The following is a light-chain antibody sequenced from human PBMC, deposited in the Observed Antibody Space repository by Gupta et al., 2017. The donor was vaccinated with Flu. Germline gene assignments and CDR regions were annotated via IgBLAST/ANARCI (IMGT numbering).Light chain of an antibody. CDR1: SSDIGGYNY. Sequence: QSALTQPASVSGSPGQSITFSCTGTSSDIGGYNYVSWYQQHPGKAPQLIIFGVSNRLSGVSNRFSGSKSGNTASLTISGLQAEDEADYYCNSYTSINTAKVFGTGTKVTVL. CDR3: NSYTSINTAKV. V-gene: IGLV2-14*01. J-gene: IGLJ1*01. CDR2: GVS.